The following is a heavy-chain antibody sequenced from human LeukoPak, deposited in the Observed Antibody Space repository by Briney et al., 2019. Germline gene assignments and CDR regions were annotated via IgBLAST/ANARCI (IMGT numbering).Heavy chain of an antibody. Sequence: GGSVRLSCAASGFTFSSYAMHWARQAPGKGLECVAVISYDGSNKYYADSVKGRFTISRDNSKNTLYLQMNSLRAEDTAVYYCARDRLLSGYYGSGSFDYWGQGTLVTVSS. CDR2: ISYDGSNK. D-gene: IGHD3-10*01. CDR1: GFTFSSYA. J-gene: IGHJ4*02. CDR3: ARDRLLSGYYGSGSFDY. V-gene: IGHV3-30*01.